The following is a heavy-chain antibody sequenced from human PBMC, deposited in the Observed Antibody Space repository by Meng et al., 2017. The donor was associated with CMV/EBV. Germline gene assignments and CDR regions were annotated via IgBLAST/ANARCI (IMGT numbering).Heavy chain of an antibody. CDR1: GGSVSGYY. CDR3: ARGGNWFDP. CDR2: INHSGST. J-gene: IGHJ5*02. Sequence: PLHHGAACLFTPSETLSLTCAVYGGSVSGYYGSWLLQPPGKGLEWIGEINHSGSTNYHPSLKIRVTISVDTSKNQFSLKLSSVTAADTAVYYCARGGNWFDPWGQGTLVTVSS. V-gene: IGHV4-34*01.